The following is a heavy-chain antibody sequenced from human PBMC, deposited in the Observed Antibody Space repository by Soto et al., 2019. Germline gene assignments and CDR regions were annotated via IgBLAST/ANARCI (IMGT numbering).Heavy chain of an antibody. Sequence: GGSLRLSCAASGFSFRSYAIHWVRQAPGKGLEWVAIIPYDGRNKFYADSVKGRFTISRDKSKNTLSLQMDSLRVEDTAVYYCAASVTTPGGFDFWGQGTMVTVSS. CDR1: GFSFRSYA. CDR3: AASVTTPGGFDF. D-gene: IGHD4-17*01. CDR2: IPYDGRNK. V-gene: IGHV3-30*14. J-gene: IGHJ3*01.